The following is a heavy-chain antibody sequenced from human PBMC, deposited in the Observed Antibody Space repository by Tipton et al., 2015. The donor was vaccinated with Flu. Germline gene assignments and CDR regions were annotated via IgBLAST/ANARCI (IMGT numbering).Heavy chain of an antibody. CDR3: ARRDYSNYVSEPKNWFDS. V-gene: IGHV4-59*01. D-gene: IGHD4-11*01. J-gene: IGHJ5*01. Sequence: TLSLTCTVSGGSISSYYWSWIRQPPGKGLEWIGYIYYSGSTNYNPSLKSRVTISVDTSKNQFSLKLSSVTAADTAVYFCARRDYSNYVSEPKNWFDSWGQGTLVTVSP. CDR1: GGSISSYY. CDR2: IYYSGST.